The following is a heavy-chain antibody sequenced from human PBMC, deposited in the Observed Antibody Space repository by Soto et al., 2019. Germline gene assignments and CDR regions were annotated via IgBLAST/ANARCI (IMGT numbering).Heavy chain of an antibody. CDR1: GFTFSSYD. J-gene: IGHJ5*02. Sequence: AGGSLRLSCAASGFTFSSYDMHWVRQATGKGLEWVSAIGTAGDTYYPGSVKGRFTISRENAKNSLYLQMNSLRAGDTAVYYCAREYCSGGSCYLAPWGQGTLVTVSS. D-gene: IGHD2-15*01. CDR3: AREYCSGGSCYLAP. CDR2: IGTAGDT. V-gene: IGHV3-13*01.